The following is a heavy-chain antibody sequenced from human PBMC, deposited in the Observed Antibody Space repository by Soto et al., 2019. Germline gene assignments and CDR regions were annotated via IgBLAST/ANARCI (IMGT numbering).Heavy chain of an antibody. CDR3: ARGPDKDTTTVTDAFDI. J-gene: IGHJ3*02. V-gene: IGHV4-34*01. D-gene: IGHD4-17*01. Sequence: SETLSLTCAVYGECFSGYYCSWIRQPPGKGLEWIGEINHSGSTNYNPSLKSRVTISVGTSKNQFSLKLSSVTAADTAVYYCARGPDKDTTTVTDAFDIWGQGTMVTVSS. CDR1: GECFSGYY. CDR2: INHSGST.